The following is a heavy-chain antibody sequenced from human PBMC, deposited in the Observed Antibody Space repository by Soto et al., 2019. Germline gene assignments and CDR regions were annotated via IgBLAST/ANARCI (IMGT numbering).Heavy chain of an antibody. V-gene: IGHV1-3*01. Sequence: ASVKVSCKASGYTFTSYAIHWVRQAPGQRLEWMGWISAGNENTKYPQKFQGRVTITTDTSATTAYMELSSLRSEDTAVYYCAREDSLRSPYYFDYWGQGTLVTVSS. J-gene: IGHJ4*02. CDR2: ISAGNENT. CDR1: GYTFTSYA. CDR3: AREDSLRSPYYFDY.